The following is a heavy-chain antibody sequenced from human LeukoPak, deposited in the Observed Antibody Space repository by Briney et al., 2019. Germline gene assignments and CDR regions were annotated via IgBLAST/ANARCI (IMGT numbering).Heavy chain of an antibody. D-gene: IGHD6-19*01. CDR2: ISSGSTI. Sequence: GGSLRLSCAASGFTFSSYEMNWVRQAPGGGLEWVSYISSGSTIYDADSVKGRFTISRDNAKNSLYLQMNSLRAEDTAVYYCARESIAVAGAPFDYWGQGTLVTVSS. CDR1: GFTFSSYE. J-gene: IGHJ4*02. V-gene: IGHV3-48*03. CDR3: ARESIAVAGAPFDY.